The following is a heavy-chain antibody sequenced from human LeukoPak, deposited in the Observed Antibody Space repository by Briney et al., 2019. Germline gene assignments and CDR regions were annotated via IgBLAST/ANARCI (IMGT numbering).Heavy chain of an antibody. J-gene: IGHJ4*02. Sequence: PGGSLRLSCAASGFKFNTYIMNWIRQAPGKGLEWVSIINSGGTVRYYADSVRGRFTISRDNARNSLYLQMNSLRAEDTAIYYCARDSPDYGGKGFDYWGQGTLVTVSS. CDR1: GFKFNTYI. V-gene: IGHV3-48*01. D-gene: IGHD4-23*01. CDR2: INSGGTVR. CDR3: ARDSPDYGGKGFDY.